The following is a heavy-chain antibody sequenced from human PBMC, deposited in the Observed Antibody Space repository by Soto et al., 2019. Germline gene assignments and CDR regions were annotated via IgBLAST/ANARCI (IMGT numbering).Heavy chain of an antibody. J-gene: IGHJ4*02. CDR2: ISAYNGNT. D-gene: IGHD6-19*01. V-gene: IGHV1-18*01. CDR3: ARGLPYSSGWYMMDY. CDR1: GYTFNSYG. Sequence: ASVKVSCKASGYTFNSYGISWARQAPGQGLEWMGWISAYNGNTNYAQKLQGRVTMTTDTSTSTAYMELRSLRSDDTAVYYCARGLPYSSGWYMMDYWGQGTLVNVSS.